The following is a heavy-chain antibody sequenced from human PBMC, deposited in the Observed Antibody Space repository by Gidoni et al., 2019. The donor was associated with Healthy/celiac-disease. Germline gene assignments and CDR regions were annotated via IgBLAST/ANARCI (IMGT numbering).Heavy chain of an antibody. Sequence: QVQLVESGGGVVQPGRSLRLSCAASGFTFRSYAMHWVRQAPGKGLEWVAVISDDGSNKYYADSVKGRFTISRDNSKNTLYLQMNSLRAEDTAVYYCARHDVNSGSYGSFDYWGQGTLVTVSS. V-gene: IGHV3-30-3*01. J-gene: IGHJ4*02. D-gene: IGHD1-26*01. CDR2: ISDDGSNK. CDR1: GFTFRSYA. CDR3: ARHDVNSGSYGSFDY.